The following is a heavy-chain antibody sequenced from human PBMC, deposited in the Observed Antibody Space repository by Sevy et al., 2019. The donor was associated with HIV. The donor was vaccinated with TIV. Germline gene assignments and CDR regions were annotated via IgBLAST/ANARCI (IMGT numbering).Heavy chain of an antibody. CDR2: ISYDGSDE. J-gene: IGHJ4*02. V-gene: IGHV3-30*04. CDR1: GFTFSSYA. CDR3: ARAQGVLLFFREFPL. D-gene: IGHD3-10*01. Sequence: GGSLRLSCAASGFTFSSYAMHWVRHVPVKGLEWVAVISYDGSDEYYADSVKGRFTISRDNSKNTLFLQMNSLRAEDTAVYYCARAQGVLLFFREFPLWGQGTLVTVSS.